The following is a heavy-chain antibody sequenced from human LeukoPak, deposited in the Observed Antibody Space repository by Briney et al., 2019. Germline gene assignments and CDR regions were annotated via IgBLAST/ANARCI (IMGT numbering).Heavy chain of an antibody. V-gene: IGHV3-23*01. J-gene: IGHJ4*02. CDR3: ARAGVGTENY. Sequence: GGSLRLSCAASGFTFSSYAMSWVRQAPGKGLEWVSDISGSGGSTYYADSVKGRFTISRDNAKNSLYLQMNSLRAEDTAVYYCARAGVGTENYWGQGTLVTVSS. CDR2: ISGSGGST. D-gene: IGHD4-23*01. CDR1: GFTFSSYA.